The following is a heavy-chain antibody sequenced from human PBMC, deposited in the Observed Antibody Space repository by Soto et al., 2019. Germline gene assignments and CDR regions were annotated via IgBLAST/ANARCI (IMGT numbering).Heavy chain of an antibody. CDR3: ARAVIVVVPAAPYYYYYMDV. CDR1: GYTFTSYG. D-gene: IGHD2-2*01. V-gene: IGHV1-18*01. J-gene: IGHJ6*03. Sequence: ASVKVSCKASGYTFTSYGISWVRQAPGQGLEWMGWISDYNGNTNYAQKLQGRVTMTTDTSTSTAYMELRSLRSDDTAVYYCARAVIVVVPAAPYYYYYMDVWGKGTTVTVSS. CDR2: ISDYNGNT.